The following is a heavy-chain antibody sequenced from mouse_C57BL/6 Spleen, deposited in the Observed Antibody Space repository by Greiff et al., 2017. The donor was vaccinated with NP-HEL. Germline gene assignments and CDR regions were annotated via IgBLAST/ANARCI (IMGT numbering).Heavy chain of an antibody. J-gene: IGHJ2*01. CDR3: ARYDGYYEDFDY. CDR1: GYTFTDYY. Sequence: EVQLQQSGPELVKPGASVKISCKASGYTFTDYYMNWVKQSHGKSLEWIGDINPNNGGTSYNQKFKGKATLTVDKSSSTAYMELRSLTSEDSAVYYCARYDGYYEDFDYWGQGTTLTVSS. D-gene: IGHD2-3*01. CDR2: INPNNGGT. V-gene: IGHV1-26*01.